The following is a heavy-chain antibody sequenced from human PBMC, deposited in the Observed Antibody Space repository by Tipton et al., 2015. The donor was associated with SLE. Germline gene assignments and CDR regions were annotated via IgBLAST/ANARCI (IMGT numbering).Heavy chain of an antibody. CDR3: ARAGAARPGFDY. V-gene: IGHV1-46*01. Sequence: QSGAEVKKPGASVKVSCKASGDTFTSYFMHWVRQAPGQGLEWMGIINPSGGSKNYAQKLQGRVTMTMDTSTSTVYMELSSLRSEDTSVYYCARAGAARPGFDYWGQGTLVTVSA. J-gene: IGHJ4*02. CDR2: INPSGGSK. D-gene: IGHD6-6*01. CDR1: GDTFTSYF.